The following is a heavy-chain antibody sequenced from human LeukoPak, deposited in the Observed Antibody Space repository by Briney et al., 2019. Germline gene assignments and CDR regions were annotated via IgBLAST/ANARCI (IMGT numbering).Heavy chain of an antibody. J-gene: IGHJ4*02. CDR2: IYPGDSDA. CDR3: ARQNDFRLDY. V-gene: IGHV5-51*01. Sequence: GESLKISCKGSGYTFSSYWIGWVRQMPGKGLEWMGIIYPGDSDARYSPSLQGQVTISVDTSIGTAYLQWSSLKASDTAIYYCARQNDFRLDYWGQGTLVTVSS. CDR1: GYTFSSYW. D-gene: IGHD3-3*01.